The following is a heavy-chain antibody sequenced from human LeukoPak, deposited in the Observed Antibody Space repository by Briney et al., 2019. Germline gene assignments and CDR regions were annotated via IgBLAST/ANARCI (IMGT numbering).Heavy chain of an antibody. CDR1: GVTVSSNY. CDR2: VNHSGST. CDR3: ARALERYYYDSSGYYAHLDY. D-gene: IGHD3-22*01. Sequence: GSLTLSCAASGVTVSSNYMSWIRQPPGKGLEWIGEVNHSGSTKYNPSLKSRVTISGDTSKNQFSLKLRSVTAADTAVYYCARALERYYYDSSGYYAHLDYWDQGTLVTVSS. J-gene: IGHJ4*02. V-gene: IGHV4-34*01.